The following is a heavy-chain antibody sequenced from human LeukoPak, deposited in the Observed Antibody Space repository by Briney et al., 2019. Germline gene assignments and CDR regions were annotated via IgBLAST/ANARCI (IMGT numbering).Heavy chain of an antibody. V-gene: IGHV3-33*01. CDR3: ARDYDSISYFDY. CDR1: RFTFSSYG. Sequence: GGSLRLSCAASRFTFSSYGMHWVRQAPGKGLEWVAVIWYDGNNKYYADSVKGRFTISRDNSKNTLYLQMNSLRAEDTAVYYCARDYDSISYFDYWGQGTLVIVSS. J-gene: IGHJ4*02. CDR2: IWYDGNNK. D-gene: IGHD3-22*01.